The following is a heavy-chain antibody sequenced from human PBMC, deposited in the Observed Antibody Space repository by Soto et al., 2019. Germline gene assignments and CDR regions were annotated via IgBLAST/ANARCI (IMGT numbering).Heavy chain of an antibody. V-gene: IGHV3-30*18. CDR3: AKAGRSYGDFWRGFAWSFDI. D-gene: IGHD3-3*01. CDR1: GFTFSNHA. CDR2: ISYDGSNK. Sequence: QGQLVESGGDAVQPGRSLRLSCVGSGFTFSNHAMHWVRLAPGQGLEWVAYISYDGSNKAYGDSVQGRFTISRDNSKNTVILPMNSLRVEDTGVFYCAKAGRSYGDFWRGFAWSFDIWGRGTTVTVSS. J-gene: IGHJ3*02.